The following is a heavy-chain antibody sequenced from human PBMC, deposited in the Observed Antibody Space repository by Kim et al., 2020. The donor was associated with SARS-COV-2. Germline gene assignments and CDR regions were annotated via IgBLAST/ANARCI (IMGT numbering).Heavy chain of an antibody. CDR3: ARWDSHCSGGSCYSDRFDP. CDR1: GYSFTSYW. J-gene: IGHJ5*02. V-gene: IGHV5-10-1*01. D-gene: IGHD2-15*01. Sequence: GESLKISCKGSGYSFTSYWISWVHQMPGKGLEWMGRIDPSDSYTNYSPSFQGHVTISADKSISTAYLQWSSLKASDTAMYYCARWDSHCSGGSCYSDRFDPWGHGTLVTVSS. CDR2: IDPSDSYT.